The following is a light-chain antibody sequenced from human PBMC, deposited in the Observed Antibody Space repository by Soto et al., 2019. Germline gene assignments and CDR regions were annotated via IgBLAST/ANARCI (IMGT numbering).Light chain of an antibody. CDR2: KVS. J-gene: IGKJ3*01. CDR3: MQGTYWPFT. CDR1: QSLVYSDGITY. Sequence: DVVMSQSPLSLPVTLGQSASISCMSSQSLVYSDGITYVNWFHQRPGQPPRRLIYKVSERDSGVPDRFRGSGSGTEFTLTISRVEAEDVGVYFCMQGTYWPFTFGPGTKVDIK. V-gene: IGKV2-30*01.